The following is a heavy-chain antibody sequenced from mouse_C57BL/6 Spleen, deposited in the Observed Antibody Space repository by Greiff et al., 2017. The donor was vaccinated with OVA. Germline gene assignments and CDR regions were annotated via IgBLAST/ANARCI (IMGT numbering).Heavy chain of an antibody. D-gene: IGHD2-4*01. Sequence: QVQLQQPGAELVRPGSSVKLSCKASGYTFTSYWMHWVKQRPIQGLEWIGNIDPSDSETHYNQKFKDKATLTVEKSSSTAYMQLSSLTSEDSAVYYGAMGVYYDYDYAMDYWGQGTSVTVSS. CDR1: GYTFTSYW. CDR2: IDPSDSET. V-gene: IGHV1-52*01. CDR3: AMGVYYDYDYAMDY. J-gene: IGHJ4*01.